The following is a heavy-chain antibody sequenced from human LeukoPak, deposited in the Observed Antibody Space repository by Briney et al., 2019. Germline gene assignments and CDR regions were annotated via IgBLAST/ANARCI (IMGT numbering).Heavy chain of an antibody. D-gene: IGHD2-2*01. CDR3: ARVGQIGYCSSTSCYYFQH. J-gene: IGHJ1*01. Sequence: GASVKVSCKASGYTFTSYGISWVRQAPGQGLEWMGWISAYNGNTNYAQKLQGRVIMTTDTSTSTAYMELRSLRSDDTAVYYCARVGQIGYCSSTSCYYFQHWGQGTLVAVSS. CDR1: GYTFTSYG. V-gene: IGHV1-18*01. CDR2: ISAYNGNT.